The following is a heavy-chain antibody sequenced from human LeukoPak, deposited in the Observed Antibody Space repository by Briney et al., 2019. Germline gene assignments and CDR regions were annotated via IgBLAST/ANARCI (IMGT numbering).Heavy chain of an antibody. Sequence: SETLSLTCAVSGFSISSGYYRGWIRPPPGKGLEWIGSIYHSGSTYYNPSLKSRVTISVDTSKNQFSLKLSTVTAADTAVYYCARANDDFDYWGQGTLVTVSS. CDR3: ARANDDFDY. CDR1: GFSISSGYY. V-gene: IGHV4-38-2*01. CDR2: IYHSGST. J-gene: IGHJ4*02. D-gene: IGHD3-16*01.